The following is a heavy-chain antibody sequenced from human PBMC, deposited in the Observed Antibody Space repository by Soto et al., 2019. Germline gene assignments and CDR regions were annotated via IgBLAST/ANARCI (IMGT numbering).Heavy chain of an antibody. CDR3: AIISGAIAVAGPEEGLSDAFDI. CDR1: GFTFRAYS. J-gene: IGHJ3*02. CDR2: IYSGGST. V-gene: IGHV3-53*01. Sequence: GGSVRLSCEISGFTFRAYSVHWVRQAPGKGLEWVSVIYSGGSTYYADSVKGRFTISRDNSKNTLYLQMNSLRAEDTAVYYCAIISGAIAVAGPEEGLSDAFDIWGQGTMVTVSS. D-gene: IGHD6-19*01.